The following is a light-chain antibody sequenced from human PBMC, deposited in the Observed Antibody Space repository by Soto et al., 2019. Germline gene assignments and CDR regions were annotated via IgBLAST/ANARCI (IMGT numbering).Light chain of an antibody. V-gene: IGKV3-11*01. Sequence: EIVLTQSPATLSLSPAERATISCRASQSVSSYLAWYQQKPGQAPRLLIYDASNRATGIPARFSGSGSGTDFTLTISSLEPEDFAVYYCQQRSNWWTFGQGTKVDIK. CDR3: QQRSNWWT. CDR2: DAS. CDR1: QSVSSY. J-gene: IGKJ1*01.